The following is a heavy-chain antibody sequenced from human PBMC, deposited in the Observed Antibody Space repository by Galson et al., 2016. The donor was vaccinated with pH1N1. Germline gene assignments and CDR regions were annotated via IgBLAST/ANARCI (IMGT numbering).Heavy chain of an antibody. D-gene: IGHD2-8*01. Sequence: SLRLSCAASEFLVTDRFMSWVRQAPGKRPEWVSTIYLRGTTYYADFAEGRFTISRDTSKNMLFLHMHALRAEDTALYYCAFDPVPNGADHWGQGTLVTVSS. J-gene: IGHJ5*02. V-gene: IGHV3-53*01. CDR2: IYLRGTT. CDR1: EFLVTDRF. CDR3: AFDPVPNGADH.